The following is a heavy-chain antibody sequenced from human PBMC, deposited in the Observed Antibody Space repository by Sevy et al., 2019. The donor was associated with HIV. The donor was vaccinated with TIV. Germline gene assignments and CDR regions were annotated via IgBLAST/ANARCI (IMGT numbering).Heavy chain of an antibody. CDR1: GFTFSGSA. V-gene: IGHV3-73*01. CDR3: VSGQLEGVAP. Sequence: GGSLRLSCAASGFTFSGSAMHWVRQASGKGLEWVGRIRSKANSYATAYAASVKGRFTISRDDSKNTAYLQMNSQKTEDTAVYYGVSGQLEGVAPWGQGTLVTVSS. CDR2: IRSKANSYAT. J-gene: IGHJ5*02. D-gene: IGHD6-13*01.